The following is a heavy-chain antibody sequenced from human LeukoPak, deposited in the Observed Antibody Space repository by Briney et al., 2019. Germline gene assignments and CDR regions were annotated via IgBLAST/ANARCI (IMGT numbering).Heavy chain of an antibody. CDR2: ISYDGSNK. Sequence: GRSLRLSCAASGFTFSSYAMHWVRQAPGKGLEWVAVISYDGSNKYYADSVKGRFTISRDNSKNTLYLQMNSLRAEDTAVYYCAKDRPVLLWFGELLVPNFDYWGQGTLVTVSS. D-gene: IGHD3-10*01. J-gene: IGHJ4*02. V-gene: IGHV3-30*04. CDR3: AKDRPVLLWFGELLVPNFDY. CDR1: GFTFSSYA.